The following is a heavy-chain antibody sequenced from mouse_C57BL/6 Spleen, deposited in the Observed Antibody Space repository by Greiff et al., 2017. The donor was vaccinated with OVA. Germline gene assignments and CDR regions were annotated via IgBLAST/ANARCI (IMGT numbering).Heavy chain of an antibody. V-gene: IGHV1-54*01. CDR2: INPGSGGT. CDR1: GYAFTNYL. J-gene: IGHJ4*01. Sequence: VKLMESGAELVRPGTSVKVSCKASGYAFTNYLIEWVKQRPGQGLEWIGVINPGSGGTNYNEKFKGKATLTADKSSSTAYMQLSSLTSEDSAVYFCARKGGYYDYDVWGQGTSVTVSS. CDR3: ARKGGYYDYDV. D-gene: IGHD2-4*01.